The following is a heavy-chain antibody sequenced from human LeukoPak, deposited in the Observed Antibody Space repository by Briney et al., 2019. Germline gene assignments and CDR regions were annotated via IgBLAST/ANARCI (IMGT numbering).Heavy chain of an antibody. V-gene: IGHV4-59*01. CDR1: GGSISSYY. CDR3: ARVSRMTTVTTRTFDI. CDR2: IYYSGST. J-gene: IGHJ3*02. D-gene: IGHD4-17*01. Sequence: SETLSLTCTVSGGSISSYYWSWIRQPPGKGLEWIGYIYYSGSTNYNPSLKSRVTISVDTSKNQFSLKLSSVTAADTAVYYCARVSRMTTVTTRTFDIWGQGTMVTVSS.